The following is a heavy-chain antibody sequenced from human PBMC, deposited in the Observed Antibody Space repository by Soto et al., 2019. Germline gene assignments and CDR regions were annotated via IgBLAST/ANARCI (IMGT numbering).Heavy chain of an antibody. D-gene: IGHD3-10*01. CDR3: ARDKMVRGVIMFGWFDP. V-gene: IGHV4-30-4*01. J-gene: IGHJ5*02. CDR1: GGSIISGDYY. CDR2: IYYSGST. Sequence: SETLSLTCTVSGGSIISGDYYWSWIRQPPGKGLEWIGYIYYSGSTYYNPSLKSRVTISVDTSKNQFSLKLSSVTAADTAVYYCARDKMVRGVIMFGWFDPWGQGTLVTVSS.